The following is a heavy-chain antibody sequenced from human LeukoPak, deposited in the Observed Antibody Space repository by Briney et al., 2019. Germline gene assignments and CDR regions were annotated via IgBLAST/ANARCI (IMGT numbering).Heavy chain of an antibody. J-gene: IGHJ4*02. V-gene: IGHV3-48*02. CDR3: ARGEYD. Sequence: TGGSLRLSCAASGFTFSRYSINWVRQAPGKGLEWISYISAGGSTMYYADSVKGRFTISRDNAKNALYLQVSSLRDEDTAVYYCARGEYDWGQGTLVTVSS. CDR1: GFTFSRYS. CDR2: ISAGGSTM. D-gene: IGHD3-10*01.